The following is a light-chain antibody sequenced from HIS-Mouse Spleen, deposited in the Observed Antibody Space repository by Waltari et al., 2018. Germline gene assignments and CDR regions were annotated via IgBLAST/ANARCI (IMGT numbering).Light chain of an antibody. CDR3: AAWDDSLNGVV. V-gene: IGLV1-44*01. CDR1: SSNIGSNT. J-gene: IGLJ2*01. CDR2: INN. Sequence: QSVLTQPPSASGTPGQRVTISCSGSSSNIGSNTVNWYQQLPGTAPKLLIYINNQRPSGVPDRCSGSKSGTSASLAISGLQSEDEADYYCAAWDDSLNGVVFGGGTKLTV.